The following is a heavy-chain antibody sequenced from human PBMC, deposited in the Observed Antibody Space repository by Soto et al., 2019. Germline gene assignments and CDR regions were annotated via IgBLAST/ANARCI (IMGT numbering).Heavy chain of an antibody. V-gene: IGHV1-3*04. CDR3: ARAGDDCSNARCYMIYY. CDR1: GYTFSSYA. D-gene: IGHD2-2*02. CDR2: INTGNGNT. Sequence: QVQLVQSGAEVKKPGASVKVSCKASGYTFSSYAMHWVRQAPGRRPEWMGWINTGNGNTKYSENLQRRATITKDIAASTAYMVLSSLGSDDTAVNYCARAGDDCSNARCYMIYYWGKGTKVTVSS. J-gene: IGHJ4*02.